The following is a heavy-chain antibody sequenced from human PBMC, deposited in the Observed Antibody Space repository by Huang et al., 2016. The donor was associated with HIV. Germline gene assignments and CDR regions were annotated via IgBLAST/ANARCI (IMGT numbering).Heavy chain of an antibody. CDR1: GYTFNVYW. J-gene: IGHJ4*02. Sequence: EVQLVQSGAELKKPGESLTISCKASGYTFNVYWFGWVRQRPGKSLEWMGRIYPGDEDTRYNPSLKGQVTMTVDRYINNAYLQWSKLQASDTGIYYCARASLKHYNGNAPFDYWGQGTLVSVSS. D-gene: IGHD3-10*01. CDR2: IYPGDEDT. V-gene: IGHV5-51*03. CDR3: ARASLKHYNGNAPFDY.